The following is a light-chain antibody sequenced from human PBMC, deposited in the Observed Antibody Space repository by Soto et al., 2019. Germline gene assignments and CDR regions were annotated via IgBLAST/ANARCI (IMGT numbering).Light chain of an antibody. CDR3: HQYGSSPGT. CDR2: GAS. J-gene: IGKJ1*01. CDR1: QSVTSNY. Sequence: VLTQSPGTLSLSPGERATLSRRASQSVTSNYLAWYQQKPGQAPRLLFFGASIRATGIPDRFSGSGSGTDFTLTISRLEPEDSAVYYCHQYGSSPGTFGQGTKVEIK. V-gene: IGKV3-20*01.